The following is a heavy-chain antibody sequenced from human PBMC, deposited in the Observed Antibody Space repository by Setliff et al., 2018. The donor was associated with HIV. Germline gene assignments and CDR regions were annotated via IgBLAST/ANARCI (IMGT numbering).Heavy chain of an antibody. J-gene: IGHJ5*02. CDR2: IKQDGSEK. CDR3: ARDRCSSVACYLYNWFDP. V-gene: IGHV3-7*01. Sequence: PGGSLRLSCAASGFTFSSYWMSWVRQAPGKGLEWVANIKQDGSEKYYVDSVKGRFTISRDNAKNSLYLQMNSLRAEDTAVYYCARDRCSSVACYLYNWFDPWGQGTLVTVSS. CDR1: GFTFSSYW. D-gene: IGHD2-2*01.